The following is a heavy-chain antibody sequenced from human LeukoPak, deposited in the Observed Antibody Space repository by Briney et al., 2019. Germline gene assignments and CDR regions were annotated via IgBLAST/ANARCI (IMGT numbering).Heavy chain of an antibody. CDR1: GGSFSGYY. CDR3: ARAVEMATTVGDAFDI. V-gene: IGHV4-34*01. D-gene: IGHD5-24*01. Sequence: SETLSLTCAVYGGSFSGYYWSWIRQPPGKGLEWIGEINHSGSTNYSPSLKSRVTISVDTSKNQFSLKLSSVTAADTAVYYCARAVEMATTVGDAFDIWGQGTMVTVSS. CDR2: INHSGST. J-gene: IGHJ3*02.